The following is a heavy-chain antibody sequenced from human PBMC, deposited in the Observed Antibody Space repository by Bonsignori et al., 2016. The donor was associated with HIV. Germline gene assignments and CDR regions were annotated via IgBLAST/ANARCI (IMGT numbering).Heavy chain of an antibody. CDR3: AKAPLPYYSASGSYCAEY. V-gene: IGHV3-30-3*02. CDR2: ISYDGANK. Sequence: VRQAPGKGLEWVAVISYDGANKYYAAALRGRFTIARDNSKNTLSLQMSSLRVDDTAVYFCAKAPLPYYSASGSYCAEYWGQGTLVTVSS. J-gene: IGHJ4*02. D-gene: IGHD3-10*01.